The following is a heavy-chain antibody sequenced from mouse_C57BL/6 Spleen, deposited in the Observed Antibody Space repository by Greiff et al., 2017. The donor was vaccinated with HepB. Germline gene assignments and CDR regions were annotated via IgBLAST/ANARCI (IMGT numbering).Heavy chain of an antibody. V-gene: IGHV1-80*01. CDR1: GYAFSSYW. Sequence: VKLMESGAELVKPGASVKISCKASGYAFSSYWMNWVKQRPGKGLEWIGQIYPGDGDTNYNGKFKGKATLTADKSSSTAYMQLSSLTSEDSAVYFCAREIYYSNYFDYWGQGTTLTVSS. CDR2: IYPGDGDT. CDR3: AREIYYSNYFDY. D-gene: IGHD2-12*01. J-gene: IGHJ2*01.